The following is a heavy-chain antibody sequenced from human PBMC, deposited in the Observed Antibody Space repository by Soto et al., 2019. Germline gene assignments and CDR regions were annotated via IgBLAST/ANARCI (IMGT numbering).Heavy chain of an antibody. CDR1: GFSLSTSGVG. CDR2: IYWNDDK. J-gene: IGHJ4*02. Sequence: SGPTLVKPTQTLTLTCTFSGFSLSTSGVGVGWIRQPPGKALEWLALIYWNDDKRYSPSLKSRLTITKDTSKNQVVLTMTNMDPVDTATYYCAHRRVYGHSRTYWGQGTLVTVSS. V-gene: IGHV2-5*01. D-gene: IGHD6-13*01. CDR3: AHRRVYGHSRTY.